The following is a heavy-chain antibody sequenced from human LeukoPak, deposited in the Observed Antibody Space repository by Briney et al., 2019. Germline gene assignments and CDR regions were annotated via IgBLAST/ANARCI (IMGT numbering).Heavy chain of an antibody. J-gene: IGHJ4*02. CDR3: ARHFCSSTSCSN. D-gene: IGHD2-2*01. CDR1: GFTFDDYG. V-gene: IGHV3-20*04. CDR2: INWNGGST. Sequence: GGSLRLSCAASGFTFDDYGMSWVRQAPGKGLEWVSGINWNGGSTGYADSVKGRFTISRDNAKNSLYLQMNSLRAEDTAVYYCARHFCSSTSCSNWGQGTLVTVSS.